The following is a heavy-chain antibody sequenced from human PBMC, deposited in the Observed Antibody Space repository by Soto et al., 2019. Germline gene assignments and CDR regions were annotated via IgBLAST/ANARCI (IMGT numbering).Heavy chain of an antibody. J-gene: IGHJ5*02. CDR2: ISYDGSNK. D-gene: IGHD6-13*01. CDR1: GFTFSSYG. Sequence: GGSLRLSCAASGFTFSSYGMHWVRQAPGKGLEWVAVISYDGSNKYYADSVKGRFTISRDNSKNTLYLQMNSLRAEDTAVYYCAKDMAAAGNNWLDPWAQGALVAVYS. V-gene: IGHV3-30*18. CDR3: AKDMAAAGNNWLDP.